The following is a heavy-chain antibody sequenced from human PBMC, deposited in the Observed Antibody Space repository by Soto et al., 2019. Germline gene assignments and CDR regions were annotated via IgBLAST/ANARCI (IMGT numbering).Heavy chain of an antibody. CDR3: ARGLITSTHRGIDY. J-gene: IGHJ4*02. CDR2: IWYDGSNK. D-gene: IGHD3-16*01. V-gene: IGHV3-33*01. Sequence: QVQLVESGGGVVQPGRFLRLSCAASGFTFSSYGMHWVRQAPGKGLEWVAVIWYDGSNKYYTDSVKGRFTISRDNSRNTLYLQMNSLSAEDTAVYYCARGLITSTHRGIDYWGQGTLVTVSS. CDR1: GFTFSSYG.